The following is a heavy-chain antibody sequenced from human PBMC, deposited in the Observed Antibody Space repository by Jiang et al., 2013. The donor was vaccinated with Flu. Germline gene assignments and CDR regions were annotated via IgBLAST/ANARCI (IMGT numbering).Heavy chain of an antibody. V-gene: IGHV3-9*01. J-gene: IGHJ3*02. Sequence: AASGFTFDDYAMHWVRQAPGKGLEWVSGISWNSGSIGYADSVKGRFTISRDNAKNSLYLQMNSLRAEDTALYYCAKEYPHHAIAGNAFDIWGQGTMVTVSS. CDR3: AKEYPHHAIAGNAFDI. CDR2: ISWNSGSI. CDR1: GFTFDDYA. D-gene: IGHD1-26*01.